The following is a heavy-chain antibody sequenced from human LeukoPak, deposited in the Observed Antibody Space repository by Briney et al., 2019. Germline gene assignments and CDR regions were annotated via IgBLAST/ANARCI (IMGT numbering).Heavy chain of an antibody. J-gene: IGHJ4*02. CDR1: GFTFSSYG. V-gene: IGHV3-30*03. CDR3: VRDLSGHYSFDH. CDR2: ISYDGSNK. D-gene: IGHD4-17*01. Sequence: GGSLRLSCAASGFTFSSYGMHWVRQAPGKGLEWVAVISYDGSNKYYADSVKGRFTISRDNSKNTLYLQMNSLRPEDSALYYCVRDLSGHYSFDHWGQGALVTVSS.